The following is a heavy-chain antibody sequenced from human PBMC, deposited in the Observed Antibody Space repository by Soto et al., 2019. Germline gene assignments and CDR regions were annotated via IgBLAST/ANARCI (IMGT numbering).Heavy chain of an antibody. CDR2: IIPICGTA. V-gene: IGHV1-69*01. CDR3: ARGQQDSSGYDGNGFDY. Sequence: QVQLVQSGAEVKKPGSSVKVSCKASGGTFSSYAISWVRQAPGQGLEWMGGIIPICGTANYAQKFQGRVTITADESTSKAYMELSSLRSEDTAVYYCARGQQDSSGYDGNGFDYWGQGTLVTVSS. J-gene: IGHJ4*02. D-gene: IGHD3-22*01. CDR1: GGTFSSYA.